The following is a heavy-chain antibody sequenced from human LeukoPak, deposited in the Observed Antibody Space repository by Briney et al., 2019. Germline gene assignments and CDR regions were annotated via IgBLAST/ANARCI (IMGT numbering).Heavy chain of an antibody. V-gene: IGHV1-69*04. CDR2: IIPILGIA. J-gene: IGHJ3*02. D-gene: IGHD3-10*01. CDR3: ARGHYYGSGGPDAFDI. CDR1: GGTFSSYA. Sequence: ASVKVSCTASGGTFSSYAISWVRQAPGQGLEWMGRIIPILGIANYAQKFQGRVTITADKSTSTAYMELSSLRSEDTAVYYCARGHYYGSGGPDAFDIWGQGTMVTVSS.